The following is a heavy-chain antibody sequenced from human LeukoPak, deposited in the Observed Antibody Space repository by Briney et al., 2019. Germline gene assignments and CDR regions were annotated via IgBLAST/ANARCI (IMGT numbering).Heavy chain of an antibody. J-gene: IGHJ4*02. Sequence: PGGSLRLSCAASAFTFSNYAMTWVRQGPGKGLEWVPGVSGSGVSTYYADSVKGRFTISRDNSKNTLYLQMNSLRPEDTAVYYCGGSGSYYTPSYYWGQGTLVTVSS. CDR2: VSGSGVST. CDR3: GGSGSYYTPSYY. V-gene: IGHV3-23*01. CDR1: AFTFSNYA. D-gene: IGHD3-10*01.